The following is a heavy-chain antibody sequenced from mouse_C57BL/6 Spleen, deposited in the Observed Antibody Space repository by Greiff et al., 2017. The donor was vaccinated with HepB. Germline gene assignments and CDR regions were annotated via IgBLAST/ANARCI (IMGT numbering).Heavy chain of an antibody. D-gene: IGHD2-13*01. V-gene: IGHV5-17*01. Sequence: EVMLVESGGGLVKPGGSLKLSCAASGFTFSDYGMHWVRQAPEKGLEWVAYISSGSSTIYYADTVKGRFTISRDNAKSTLCLQMTSLRSEDTPMYYCASKSRSTMVTAWYFDVWGTGTTVTVSS. CDR3: ASKSRSTMVTAWYFDV. J-gene: IGHJ1*03. CDR1: GFTFSDYG. CDR2: ISSGSSTI.